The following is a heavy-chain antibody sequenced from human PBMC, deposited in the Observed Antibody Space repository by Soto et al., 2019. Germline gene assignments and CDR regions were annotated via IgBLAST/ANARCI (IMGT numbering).Heavy chain of an antibody. J-gene: IGHJ4*02. CDR1: GYTFTNSD. CDR2: MNPDSGHA. Sequence: GASVKVSCKASGYTFTNSDINWVRQAPGQGLEWMGWMNPDSGHAAYAQKLQGRVTLTTSTSTSTVYMEMRSLGSEDTAVYYCARRPHCSGGICYYGLDNWGQGTLVTVSS. CDR3: ARRPHCSGGICYYGLDN. V-gene: IGHV1-8*01. D-gene: IGHD2-15*01.